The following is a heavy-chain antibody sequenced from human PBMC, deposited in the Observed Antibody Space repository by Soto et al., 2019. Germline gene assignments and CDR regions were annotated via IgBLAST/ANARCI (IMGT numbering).Heavy chain of an antibody. CDR2: IYRGRAT. CDR3: ARDRSDSSRADSFDI. V-gene: IGHV3-53*01. CDR1: GFSVSNTY. J-gene: IGHJ3*02. Sequence: PGGSLRLSCAVSGFSVSNTYMSWVRQAPGKGLEWISVIYRGRATYYADSVKGRFTISRDDSGNTVYLQMNSLTTEDTAVYFCARDRSDSSRADSFDIWGQGTMVTVSS. D-gene: IGHD6-25*01.